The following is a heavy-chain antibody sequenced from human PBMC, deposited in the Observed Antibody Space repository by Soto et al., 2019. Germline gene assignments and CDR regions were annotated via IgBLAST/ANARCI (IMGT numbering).Heavy chain of an antibody. D-gene: IGHD3-22*01. Sequence: GGSLRLSCAASGFTFSSYRMNWVRQAPGKGLEWVAVRWYDGSNKYYADSVKGRFTISRDNSKNTLYLQMNSLSAEDTAVYYCARISMIVAGAAFDIWGRGTMVTVSS. CDR2: RWYDGSNK. CDR3: ARISMIVAGAAFDI. V-gene: IGHV3-33*08. CDR1: GFTFSSYR. J-gene: IGHJ3*02.